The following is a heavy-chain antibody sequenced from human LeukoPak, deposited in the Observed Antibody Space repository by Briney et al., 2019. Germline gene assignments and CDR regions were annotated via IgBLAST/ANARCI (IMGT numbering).Heavy chain of an antibody. CDR1: GFTFSNFA. Sequence: GGSLRLSCAASGFTFSNFAMSWVRQAPGKGLEWVSGISSSGTSTYYADSVKGRFTISRDNSKNTLYLHMNSLKTEDTAVYYCTTGITMIVLDAFDIWGQGTMVTVSS. J-gene: IGHJ3*02. V-gene: IGHV3-23*01. CDR3: TTGITMIVLDAFDI. D-gene: IGHD3-22*01. CDR2: ISSSGTST.